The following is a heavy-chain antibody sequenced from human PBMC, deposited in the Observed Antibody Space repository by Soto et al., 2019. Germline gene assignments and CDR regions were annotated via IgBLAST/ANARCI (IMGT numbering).Heavy chain of an antibody. V-gene: IGHV3-23*01. J-gene: IGHJ1*01. CDR2: ISGSGVST. CDR1: GITFSSEG. D-gene: IGHD2-2*01. CDR3: GVISTSCYPSSSHH. Sequence: GGSLRLSCVVSGITFSSEGMTWVRQARGRGLEWVSGISGSGVSTYYADSVKGRFIISRDNSKNTLFLQMNSLRADDTAVYYGGVISTSCYPSSSHHWGKGTRATVPS.